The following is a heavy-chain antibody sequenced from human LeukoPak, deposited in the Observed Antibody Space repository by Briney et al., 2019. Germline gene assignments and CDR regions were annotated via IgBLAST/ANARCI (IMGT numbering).Heavy chain of an antibody. V-gene: IGHV3-73*01. CDR2: IRSKANSYAT. J-gene: IGHJ5*02. CDR3: TRLPGIAAS. D-gene: IGHD6-13*01. CDR1: GFTFSGSA. Sequence: GGSLKLSCAASGFTFSGSAMHWVRQASGKGLEWVGRIRSKANSYATAYAASVKGRFTISRDDSKNTAYLQMNSLKTEDTAVYYCTRLPGIAASWGQGTLVTVPS.